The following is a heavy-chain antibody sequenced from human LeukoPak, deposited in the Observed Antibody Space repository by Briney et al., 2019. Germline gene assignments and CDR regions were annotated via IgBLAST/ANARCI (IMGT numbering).Heavy chain of an antibody. CDR1: GFTFTTHA. J-gene: IGHJ4*02. CDR2: FSGRISNT. D-gene: IGHD6-19*01. CDR3: AKQRAGSAWFTLDY. Sequence: GGSLRLSCAASGFTFTTHAMSWVRQAPGKGLEWVSAFSGRISNTYYANSVKVRFTISGDNSKNTVYLQMSSLRAEDTALYYCAKQRAGSAWFTLDYWGPGTLVTVSS. V-gene: IGHV3-23*01.